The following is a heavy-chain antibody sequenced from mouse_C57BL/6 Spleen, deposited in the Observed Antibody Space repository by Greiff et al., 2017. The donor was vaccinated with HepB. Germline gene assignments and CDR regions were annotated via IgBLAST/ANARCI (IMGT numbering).Heavy chain of an antibody. J-gene: IGHJ1*03. CDR1: GYAFSSYW. CDR3: ARGFTTVVVPDWYFDV. D-gene: IGHD1-1*01. V-gene: IGHV1-80*01. CDR2: IYPGDGDT. Sequence: VQLQQSGAELVKPGASVKISCKASGYAFSSYWMNWVKQRPGKGLEWIGQIYPGDGDTNYNGKFKGKATLTADKSSSTAYMQLSSLTSEDSAVYFCARGFTTVVVPDWYFDVWGTGTTVTVSS.